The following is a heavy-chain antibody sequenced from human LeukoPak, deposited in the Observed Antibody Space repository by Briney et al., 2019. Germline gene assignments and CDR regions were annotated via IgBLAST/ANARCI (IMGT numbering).Heavy chain of an antibody. J-gene: IGHJ4*02. D-gene: IGHD1-26*01. V-gene: IGHV4-59*01. CDR3: ARASGYSGSYSYYFDY. CDR2: IYYSGST. CDR1: GGSISSYY. Sequence: PSETLSLTCTVSGGSISSYYWSWIRQPPGKGLEWIGYIYYSGSTNYNPSLKSRFTISVDTSKNQFSLKLSSVTAADTAVYYCARASGYSGSYSYYFDYWGQGTLVTVSS.